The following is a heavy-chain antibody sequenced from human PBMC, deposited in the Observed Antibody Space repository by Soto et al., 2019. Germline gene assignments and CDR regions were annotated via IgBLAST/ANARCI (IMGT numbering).Heavy chain of an antibody. J-gene: IGHJ5*02. V-gene: IGHV4-30-2*01. Sequence: QLQLQKSGSGLVKPSQTLSLTCAVSGGSISSGGYSWSWIRQPPGKGLEWIGYIYHSGSTYYNPSLKSRVTISVDRSKNQCSLKLSSVTAADTAVYYCARVPGPWGQGTLVTVSS. CDR1: GGSISSGGYS. CDR3: ARVPGP. CDR2: IYHSGST. D-gene: IGHD7-27*01.